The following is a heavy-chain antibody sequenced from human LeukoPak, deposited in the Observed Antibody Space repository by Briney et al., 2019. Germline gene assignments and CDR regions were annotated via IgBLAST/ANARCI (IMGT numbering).Heavy chain of an antibody. CDR3: ARDFEAPSNC. CDR1: XXAFXSXX. J-gene: IGHJ4*02. V-gene: IGHV3-74*01. D-gene: IGHD3-9*01. CDR2: INPDGSRT. Sequence: QPGGSLRLSCAASXXAFXSXXXXXVXXXPGXXXVWVSRINPDGSRTNYADSVKGRFTISRDNAKNTLYLQMNSLRAEDTAVYCCARDFEAPSNCWGQGTLVTVSS.